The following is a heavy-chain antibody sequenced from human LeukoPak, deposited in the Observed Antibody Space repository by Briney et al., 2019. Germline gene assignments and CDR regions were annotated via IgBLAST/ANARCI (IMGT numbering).Heavy chain of an antibody. CDR1: GFTFRSYE. D-gene: IGHD2-15*01. J-gene: IGHJ3*02. V-gene: IGHV3-48*03. CDR3: ARRGSDDAFDI. Sequence: PGGSLRLSCAASGFTFRSYEMNWVRQAPGKGLEWVSYISSSGSTIYYADSVKGRFTISRDNAKNSLYLQMNSLRAEDTAVYYCARRGSDDAFDIWGQGTMVTVSS. CDR2: ISSSGSTI.